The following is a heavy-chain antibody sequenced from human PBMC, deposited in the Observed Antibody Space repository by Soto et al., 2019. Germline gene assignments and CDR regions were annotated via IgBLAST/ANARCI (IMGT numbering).Heavy chain of an antibody. CDR3: AKGTRAYCSGGSCYRDLDY. CDR2: ISYDGSNK. Sequence: GSLRLSCAASGFTFSSYGMHCVRQATGKRLEWVAVISYDGSNKYYADSVKGRFTISRDDSKNTLYLQMNSLRAEDTAVYYCAKGTRAYCSGGSCYRDLDYGGQGTLVTVFS. V-gene: IGHV3-30*18. D-gene: IGHD2-15*01. J-gene: IGHJ4*02. CDR1: GFTFSSYG.